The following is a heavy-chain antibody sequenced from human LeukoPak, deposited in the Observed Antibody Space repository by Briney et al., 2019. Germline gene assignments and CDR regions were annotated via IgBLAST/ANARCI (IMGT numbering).Heavy chain of an antibody. V-gene: IGHV4-59*12. J-gene: IGHJ4*02. CDR3: AREGSYGFDY. Sequence: SETLSLTCTVSGGSISSYYWSWIRQPPGKGLEWIGYIYHSGSTYYNPSLKSRVTISVDRSKNQFSLKLSSVTAADTAVYYCAREGSYGFDYWGQGTLVTVSS. CDR1: GGSISSYY. CDR2: IYHSGST. D-gene: IGHD5-18*01.